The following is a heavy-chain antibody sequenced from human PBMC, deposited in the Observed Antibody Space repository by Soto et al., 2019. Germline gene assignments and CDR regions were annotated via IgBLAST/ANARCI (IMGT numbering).Heavy chain of an antibody. D-gene: IGHD2-15*01. V-gene: IGHV3-23*01. CDR2: ISGSGGST. CDR1: GFTFSRYA. Sequence: EVQLLESGGGLVQPGGSLRLSCAASGFTFSRYAMSWVRQAPGKGLEWVSAISGSGGSTYYADSVKGRFTISRDNSKNTLYLQMNSLRAEDTAVYYCAKPPGEVGAATSDSWGQGTLVTVSS. CDR3: AKPPGEVGAATSDS. J-gene: IGHJ4*02.